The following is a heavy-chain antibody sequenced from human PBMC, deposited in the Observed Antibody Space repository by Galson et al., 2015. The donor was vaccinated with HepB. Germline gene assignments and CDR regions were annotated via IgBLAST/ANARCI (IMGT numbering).Heavy chain of an antibody. D-gene: IGHD6-25*01. CDR1: GYSFTYRY. V-gene: IGHV1-45*02. J-gene: IGHJ3*02. CDR3: TSSGNVAAAGLGAFDI. CDR2: ITPFNGKT. Sequence: VKVSCKASGYSFTYRYLHWVRQAPGQAPEWMGWITPFNGKTDFAQKFRDRLTISTDASMGTAYMDLSGLRSEDTAMYYCTSSGNVAAAGLGAFDIWGQGTMVTVSS.